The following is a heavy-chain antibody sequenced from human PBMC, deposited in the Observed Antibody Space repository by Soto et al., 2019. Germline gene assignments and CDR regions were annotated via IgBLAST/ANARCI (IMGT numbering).Heavy chain of an antibody. CDR2: IWTNGGT. Sequence: GGSLRLSCAASGFSVTANYMIWVRQAPGKGLEFVSVIWTNGGTLYADSVTGRFILSRDNSMNTVYLQMNSLRVEDTAVYYCARAEVDMPTPWGQGTLVTVSS. CDR1: GFSVTANY. D-gene: IGHD2-15*01. V-gene: IGHV3-66*01. CDR3: ARAEVDMPTP. J-gene: IGHJ5*02.